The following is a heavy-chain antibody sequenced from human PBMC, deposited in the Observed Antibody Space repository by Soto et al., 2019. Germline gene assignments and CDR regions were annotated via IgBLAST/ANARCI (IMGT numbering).Heavy chain of an antibody. D-gene: IGHD6-13*01. Sequence: SATLSLTCTVSCGSISSSIYYWGWIRQSPGKGLEWIASIYYSGSTYYNPSLKSRVTISVDTSKNQFYLKLSSVTAADTAVYYCARRIATVGNYFDPWGQGTLITVS. V-gene: IGHV4-39*01. CDR1: CGSISSSIYY. CDR2: IYYSGST. J-gene: IGHJ5*02. CDR3: ARRIATVGNYFDP.